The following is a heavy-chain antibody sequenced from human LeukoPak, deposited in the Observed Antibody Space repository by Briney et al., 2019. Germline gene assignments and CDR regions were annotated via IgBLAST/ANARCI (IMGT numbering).Heavy chain of an antibody. CDR2: ISYDGNNE. CDR3: AKDVESNYDYYNALDV. CDR1: EFIFSSYG. Sequence: GGSLRLSCAASEFIFSSYGMHWVRQAPGKGLEWVAVISYDGNNEYYADSVKGRFTISRDNSKNTLYLQMNSLRVADTAVYYCAKDVESNYDYYNALDVWGQGTTVTVSS. J-gene: IGHJ6*02. D-gene: IGHD5-24*01. V-gene: IGHV3-30*18.